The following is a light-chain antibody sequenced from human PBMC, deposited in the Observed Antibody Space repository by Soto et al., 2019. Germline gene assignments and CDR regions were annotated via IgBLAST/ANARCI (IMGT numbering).Light chain of an antibody. Sequence: QSVLTQPPSVSGTPGQRVTISCSGSTSNIGNNYVFWYHQLPGTAPKLLIYRNDQRPSGVPDRFSSSRSGTSASLAITGLRSEDEADYYCAAWDDTLSGVIFGGGTQLTV. V-gene: IGLV1-47*01. CDR1: TSNIGNNY. CDR3: AAWDDTLSGVI. CDR2: RND. J-gene: IGLJ2*01.